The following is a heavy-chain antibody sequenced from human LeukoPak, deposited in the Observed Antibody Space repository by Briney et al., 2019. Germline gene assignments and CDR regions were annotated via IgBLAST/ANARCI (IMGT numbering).Heavy chain of an antibody. CDR3: ARDLEFPDY. V-gene: IGHV1-18*01. CDR2: ISTNNGNT. Sequence: GASVKVSCXASGYTFISYGITWMRQAPGQGLEWMGWISTNNGNTNYVQKFQGRVTMTTDTSTSTAYMELRSLTSDDTAVYYCARDLEFPDYWGQGTLVTVSS. CDR1: GYTFISYG. J-gene: IGHJ4*02. D-gene: IGHD3-3*01.